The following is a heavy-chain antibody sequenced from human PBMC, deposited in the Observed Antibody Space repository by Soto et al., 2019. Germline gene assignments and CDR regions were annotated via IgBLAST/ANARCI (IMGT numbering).Heavy chain of an antibody. D-gene: IGHD3-10*01. CDR2: VSASGRST. Sequence: VQLLESGGGLVQRGGSLRLSCAVSGFSLTTYAMSWVRQAPGKGLEWVSEVSASGRSTTYADSVKGRFTTSKDTSKNTMSLQMNSLRVDDTAVYYCAKVRFGESDGSDVWGRGTMVRVSS. J-gene: IGHJ3*01. V-gene: IGHV3-23*01. CDR1: GFSLTTYA. CDR3: AKVRFGESDGSDV.